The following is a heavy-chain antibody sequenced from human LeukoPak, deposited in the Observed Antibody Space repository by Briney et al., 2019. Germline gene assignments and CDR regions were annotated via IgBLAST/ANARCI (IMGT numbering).Heavy chain of an antibody. J-gene: IGHJ4*02. CDR1: GGSISSSSYY. CDR2: IYYSGST. Sequence: SETLSLTCTVSGGSISSSSYYWGWIRQPPGKGLEWIGSIYYSGSTYYNPSLKSRVTISVDTSKNQFSLELTSVTAADTAVYYCARGRSGSYYNFDYWGQGTLVTVSS. CDR3: ARGRSGSYYNFDY. V-gene: IGHV4-39*01. D-gene: IGHD3-10*01.